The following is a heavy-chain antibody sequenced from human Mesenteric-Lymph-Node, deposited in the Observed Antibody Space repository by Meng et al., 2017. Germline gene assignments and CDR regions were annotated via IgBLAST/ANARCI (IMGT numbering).Heavy chain of an antibody. CDR1: GFTFNNYA. J-gene: IGHJ3*02. CDR2: IPDSGDST. V-gene: IGHV3-23*01. D-gene: IGHD3-22*01. Sequence: GESLKISCAAPGFTFNNYAMSWVRQAPGKGLEWVSGIPDSGDSTYYADSVKGRFTISRDNSKNTLYLQMNSLRAEDTAVYYCAKDYFFREYYDSSGYRRYAFDIWGQGTMVTVSS. CDR3: AKDYFFREYYDSSGYRRYAFDI.